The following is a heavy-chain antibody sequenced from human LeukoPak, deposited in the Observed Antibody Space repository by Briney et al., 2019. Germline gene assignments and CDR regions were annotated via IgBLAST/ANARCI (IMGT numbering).Heavy chain of an antibody. Sequence: GESLKISFKGSGFSFNMYWIGWVRQMPGKGLDWMGIIYPGDSDTRYSPSFQGHVTISTDKSITTAYLQWSSLKASDTAIYYCARHVGITSASDYWGQGTLVAVSS. CDR3: ARHVGITSASDY. D-gene: IGHD1-26*01. J-gene: IGHJ4*02. CDR1: GFSFNMYW. V-gene: IGHV5-51*01. CDR2: IYPGDSDT.